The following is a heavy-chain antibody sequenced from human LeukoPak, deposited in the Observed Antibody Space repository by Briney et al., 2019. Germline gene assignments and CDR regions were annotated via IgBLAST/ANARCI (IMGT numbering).Heavy chain of an antibody. D-gene: IGHD6-19*01. CDR1: GFTFDDYA. Sequence: PGGSLRLSCASSGFTFDDYAMHWVRQAPGKGLEGVSVISWNSGSIGYADSVKGRFTISRDNAKNSLYLQMNSLRAEDTALYYCAKDRSGWGSSYFDYWGQGTLVTVSS. CDR3: AKDRSGWGSSYFDY. J-gene: IGHJ4*02. CDR2: ISWNSGSI. V-gene: IGHV3-9*01.